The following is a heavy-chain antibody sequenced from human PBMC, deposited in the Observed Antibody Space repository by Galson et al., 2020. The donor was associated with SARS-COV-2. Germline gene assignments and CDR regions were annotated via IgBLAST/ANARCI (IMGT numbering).Heavy chain of an antibody. CDR2: ISNDGSNI. CDR3: ARGPRFGVLFSSFDY. Sequence: TGGSLRLPCAASGFTFSTYAMHWVRQAPGQGLEWVAVISNDGSNIYYADAVLRRFTISRDNSKNTLYVQMNSLRAEDTAVYYCARGPRFGVLFSSFDYWGQGALVTVSS. CDR1: GFTFSTYA. J-gene: IGHJ4*02. V-gene: IGHV3-30-3*01. D-gene: IGHD3-10*01.